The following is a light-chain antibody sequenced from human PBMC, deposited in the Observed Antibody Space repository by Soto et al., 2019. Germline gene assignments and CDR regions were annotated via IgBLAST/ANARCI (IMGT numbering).Light chain of an antibody. Sequence: EIVLTQSPGTLSLSPGERATLSCRASQSVFNNHIGWYQQKPGQAPRRLIFGASFRATGIPDRFSGSGSGTDFTLTISRLEPEDFAVYYCQQYESSPTTFGQGTKVEIK. CDR3: QQYESSPTT. CDR2: GAS. V-gene: IGKV3-20*01. J-gene: IGKJ1*01. CDR1: QSVFNNH.